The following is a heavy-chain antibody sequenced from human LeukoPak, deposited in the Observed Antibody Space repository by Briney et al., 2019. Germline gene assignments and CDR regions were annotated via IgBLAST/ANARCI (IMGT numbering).Heavy chain of an antibody. CDR2: IYYSGST. Sequence: SETLSLTCTVSGGSISSSSYCWGWIRQPPGKGLEWLGSIYYSGSTYYNPSLKSRVTISVDTSKNQFSLKLSSVTAADTAVYYCASSLVGDGYNSFDYWGQGTLVTVSS. D-gene: IGHD5-24*01. CDR3: ASSLVGDGYNSFDY. V-gene: IGHV4-39*01. J-gene: IGHJ4*02. CDR1: GGSISSSSYC.